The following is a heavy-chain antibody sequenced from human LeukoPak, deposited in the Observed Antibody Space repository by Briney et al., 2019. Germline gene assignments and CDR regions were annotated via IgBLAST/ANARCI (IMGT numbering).Heavy chain of an antibody. CDR3: AKDITYYYDSSGYLDY. J-gene: IGHJ4*02. V-gene: IGHV3-9*01. CDR1: GFTFSSYA. Sequence: GGSLRLSCAASGFTFSSYAMHWVRQAPGKGLEWVSGISWNSGSIGYADSVKGRFTISRDNAKNSLYLQMNSLRAEDTALYYCAKDITYYYDSSGYLDYWGQGTLVTVSS. D-gene: IGHD3-22*01. CDR2: ISWNSGSI.